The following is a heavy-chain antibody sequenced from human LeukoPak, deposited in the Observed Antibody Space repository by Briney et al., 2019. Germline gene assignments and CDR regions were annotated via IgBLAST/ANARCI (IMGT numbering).Heavy chain of an antibody. D-gene: IGHD3-22*01. J-gene: IGHJ6*04. CDR2: INTDGSST. CDR1: GFTFSSYW. CDR3: ARDDDYDSPRKRMDV. Sequence: PGGSLRLSCAASGFTFSSYWMHWVRQAPGKGLVWVSRINTDGSSTSYADSVKGRFTISRDNAKNTLYLQMNSLRAEDTAVYYCARDDDYDSPRKRMDVWGKGTTVTVSS. V-gene: IGHV3-74*01.